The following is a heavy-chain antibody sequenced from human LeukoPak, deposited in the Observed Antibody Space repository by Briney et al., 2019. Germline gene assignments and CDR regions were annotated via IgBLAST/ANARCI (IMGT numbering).Heavy chain of an antibody. Sequence: SGGSLRLSCAASGFTFSNYGIHWVRQAPGKGLEWVAIIWSDGSNKYYADSVKGRFTISRDNSKNTLYLQMNSLRAEDTAVYYCARALFAGAFYGMDVWGQGTTVTVSS. CDR1: GFTFSNYG. D-gene: IGHD3-10*01. V-gene: IGHV3-33*01. CDR3: ARALFAGAFYGMDV. CDR2: IWSDGSNK. J-gene: IGHJ6*02.